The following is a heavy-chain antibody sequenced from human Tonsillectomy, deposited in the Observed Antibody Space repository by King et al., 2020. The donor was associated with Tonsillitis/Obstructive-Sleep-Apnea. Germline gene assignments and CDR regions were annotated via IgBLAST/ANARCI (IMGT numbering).Heavy chain of an antibody. Sequence: VQLVESGGGVVQPGTSLRLSCSASGFTFSSYAMHWVRQAPGKGLEWVAVMSYDGSSEYYADSVKGRFTISRDNSKNSLYLQINSLRATDTAVYYCARAPTXXXSXXCYSXXYFYXDVWXXGTTVTVXS. CDR2: MSYDGSSE. J-gene: IGHJ6*03. D-gene: IGHD2-2*02. V-gene: IGHV3-30*04. CDR1: GFTFSSYA. CDR3: ARAPTXXXSXXCYSXXYFYXDV.